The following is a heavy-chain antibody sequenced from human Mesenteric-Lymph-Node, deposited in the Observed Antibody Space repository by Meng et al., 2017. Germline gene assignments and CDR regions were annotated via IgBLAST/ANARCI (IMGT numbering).Heavy chain of an antibody. Sequence: GESLKISCAASGFTFNEFSMHWVRQAPGKGLDWVAVISYDGSETYYGDTVKGRFTISRDNSKNTVFLQMNGLRDEDTALYYCARETLVLKKGIEHWGQGTLVTVSS. V-gene: IGHV3-30*04. J-gene: IGHJ4*02. D-gene: IGHD4/OR15-4a*01. CDR1: GFTFNEFS. CDR3: ARETLVLKKGIEH. CDR2: ISYDGSET.